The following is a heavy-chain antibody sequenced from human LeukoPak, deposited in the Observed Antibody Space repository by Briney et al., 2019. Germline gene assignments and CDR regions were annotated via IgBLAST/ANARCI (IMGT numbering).Heavy chain of an antibody. CDR1: GFTFSNYW. Sequence: AGGCLRLSCAASGFTFSNYWMHWVPQAPGKGLVWVSRITTDGSSTSYADSVKGRFTISRDNAKNTLYLQMNSLRAEDTAVYYCARDRDGYNYGAFDIWGQGTMVTVSS. D-gene: IGHD5-24*01. CDR3: ARDRDGYNYGAFDI. J-gene: IGHJ3*02. CDR2: ITTDGSST. V-gene: IGHV3-74*01.